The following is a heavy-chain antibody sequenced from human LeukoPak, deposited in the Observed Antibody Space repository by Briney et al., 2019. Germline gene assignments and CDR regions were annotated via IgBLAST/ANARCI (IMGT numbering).Heavy chain of an antibody. Sequence: GASVKVSCKASGYTFTSYGISWVRQAPGQGLEWMGWISAYNGNTNYAQKLQGRVTMTTDTSTSTAYMELRSLRSDDPAVYYCARDERYDSSGYPFDYWGQGTLVTVSS. J-gene: IGHJ4*02. CDR3: ARDERYDSSGYPFDY. CDR1: GYTFTSYG. V-gene: IGHV1-18*01. CDR2: ISAYNGNT. D-gene: IGHD3-22*01.